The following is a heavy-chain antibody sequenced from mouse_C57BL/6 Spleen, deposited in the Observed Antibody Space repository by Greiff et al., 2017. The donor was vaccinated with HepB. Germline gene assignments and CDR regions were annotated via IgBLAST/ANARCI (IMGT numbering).Heavy chain of an antibody. V-gene: IGHV1-64*01. D-gene: IGHD4-1*01. J-gene: IGHJ4*01. CDR1: GYTFTSYW. CDR3: ARDWSYYAMDY. CDR2: IHPNSGST. Sequence: QVQLKQPGAELVKPGASVKLSCKASGYTFTSYWMHWVKQRPGQGLEWIGMIHPNSGSTNYNEKFKSKATLTVDKSSSTAYMQLSSLTSEDSAVYYCARDWSYYAMDYWGQGTSVTVSS.